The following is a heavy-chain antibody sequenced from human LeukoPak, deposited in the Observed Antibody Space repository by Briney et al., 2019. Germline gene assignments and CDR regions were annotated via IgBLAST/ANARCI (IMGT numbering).Heavy chain of an antibody. D-gene: IGHD3-22*01. V-gene: IGHV3-30*04. CDR1: GFTFSSYA. CDR2: ISYDGSNK. J-gene: IGHJ3*01. CDR3: AKEGYYDSSGELS. Sequence: GGSLRLSCAASGFTFSSYALHWVRQSPSKGLECVAVISYDGSNKSYADSVKGRFTISRGNSKNTLYLQMNSLRAEDTAVYYCAKEGYYDSSGELSWGQGTMVTVSS.